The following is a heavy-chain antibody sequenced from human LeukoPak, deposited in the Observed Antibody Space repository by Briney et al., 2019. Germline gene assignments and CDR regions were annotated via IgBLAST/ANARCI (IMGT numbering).Heavy chain of an antibody. CDR3: ASSDYVWGSYREGMDV. CDR1: GYTFTSYG. V-gene: IGHV1-18*01. CDR2: ISAYNGNT. Sequence: ASVKVSCKASGYTFTSYGISWVRQAPGQGLEWMGWISAYNGNTNYAQKLQGRVTMTTDTSTSTAYMELRRLRSDDTAVYYCASSDYVWGSYREGMDVWGQGTTVTVSS. D-gene: IGHD3-16*02. J-gene: IGHJ6*02.